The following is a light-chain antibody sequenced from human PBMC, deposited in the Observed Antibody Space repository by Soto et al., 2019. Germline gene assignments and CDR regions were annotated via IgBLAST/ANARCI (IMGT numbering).Light chain of an antibody. CDR3: QQTASAPPWT. CDR1: QRISTY. Sequence: DIQMTQSPTSLSASVGDRVTISCRASQRISTYLAWYQQKPGKAPRLLISGASSVQSGVPPRFSGSGSATDFILTISSLRLEDIATYYCQQTASAPPWTFGQGTKVEIK. CDR2: GAS. V-gene: IGKV1-39*01. J-gene: IGKJ1*01.